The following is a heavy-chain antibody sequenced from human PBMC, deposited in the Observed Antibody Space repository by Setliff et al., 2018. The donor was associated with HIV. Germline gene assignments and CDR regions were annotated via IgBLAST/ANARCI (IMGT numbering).Heavy chain of an antibody. Sequence: PGGSLRLSCAASGFTFNTYAMSWARQAPGKGLEWVSVISGSGASTFYADSVKGRFTIARDNSKNTLYLQMNGLRVEDTAVYYCAKDGISGGAYPPYYFDYWGHGTLVTVSS. D-gene: IGHD2-15*01. CDR2: ISGSGAST. J-gene: IGHJ4*01. V-gene: IGHV3-23*01. CDR3: AKDGISGGAYPPYYFDY. CDR1: GFTFNTYA.